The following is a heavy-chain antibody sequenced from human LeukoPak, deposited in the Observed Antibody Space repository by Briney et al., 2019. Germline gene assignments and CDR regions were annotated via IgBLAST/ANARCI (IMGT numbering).Heavy chain of an antibody. D-gene: IGHD2-21*02. Sequence: ASVKVSCKASGYTFSNYGISWVRQAPGQGLEWMGWIAADNSNTNYAQRLQGRITMTTDISTSTAYMEVRSLTSDDTAVYYCARDGGDYTWFDPWGQGTLVTVSS. V-gene: IGHV1-18*01. J-gene: IGHJ5*02. CDR3: ARDGGDYTWFDP. CDR2: IAADNSNT. CDR1: GYTFSNYG.